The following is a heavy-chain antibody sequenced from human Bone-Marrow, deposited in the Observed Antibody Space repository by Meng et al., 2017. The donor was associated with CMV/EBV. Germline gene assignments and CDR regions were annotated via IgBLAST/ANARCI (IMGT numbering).Heavy chain of an antibody. Sequence: GESLKISCAASGFTFSSYWMSWVRQAPGKGLEWVANIKQDRSEKYYVDSVKGRFTISRDNAKNSLYLQMNSLRAEDTAVYYCARFRVVTRYYFDYWGQGTLVTVSS. CDR1: GFTFSSYW. D-gene: IGHD3-3*01. J-gene: IGHJ4*02. CDR2: IKQDRSEK. V-gene: IGHV3-7*01. CDR3: ARFRVVTRYYFDY.